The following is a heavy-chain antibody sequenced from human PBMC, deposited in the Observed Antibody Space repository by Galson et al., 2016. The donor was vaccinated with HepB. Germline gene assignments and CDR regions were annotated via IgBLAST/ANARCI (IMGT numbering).Heavy chain of an antibody. CDR1: GASIRRGGYY. CDR2: IYYSGST. CDR3: TRSTVNWDFDL. Sequence: TLSLTCTVSGASIRRGGYYWSWIRQHPGKGLEWIGYIYYSGSTYYYPSLKGRITISQDTSKNQFSLKFSSTTAEDTAVYYCTRSTVNWDFDLWGRGTLVTVSS. J-gene: IGHJ2*01. D-gene: IGHD4-17*01. V-gene: IGHV4-31*03.